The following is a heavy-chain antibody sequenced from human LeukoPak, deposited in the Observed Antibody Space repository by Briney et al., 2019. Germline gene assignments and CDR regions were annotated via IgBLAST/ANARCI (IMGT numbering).Heavy chain of an antibody. V-gene: IGHV7-4-1*02. CDR3: AIGMATESYYFDY. CDR2: INTNTGNP. J-gene: IGHJ4*02. CDR1: GYTFTSYY. Sequence: ASVKVSCKASGYTFTSYYMHWMRQAPGQGLEWMGWINTNTGNPTYAQGFTGRFVFSLDTSVSTAYLQISSLKAEDTAVYYCAIGMATESYYFDYWGQGTLVTVSS. D-gene: IGHD5-24*01.